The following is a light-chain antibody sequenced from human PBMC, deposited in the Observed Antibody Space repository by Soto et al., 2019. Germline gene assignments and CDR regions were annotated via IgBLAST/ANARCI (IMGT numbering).Light chain of an antibody. CDR2: DAS. J-gene: IGKJ1*01. CDR1: QSISSW. V-gene: IGKV1-5*01. Sequence: DIQMTQSPSTLSASVGDRVTITCRASQSISSWLAWYQQKPGKAPKLLIYDASSLESGVPSRFSGSGSGTEFTLTISSLQPDDFATYYCQRYNSSPWTFGQGTKVEIK. CDR3: QRYNSSPWT.